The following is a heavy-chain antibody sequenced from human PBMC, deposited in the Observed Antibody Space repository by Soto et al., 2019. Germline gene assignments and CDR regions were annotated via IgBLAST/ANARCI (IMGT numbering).Heavy chain of an antibody. CDR1: GFIFNRYG. Sequence: QAQLVESGGDVVQPGTSLRLSCAVSGFIFNRYGMHWVRQAPGKGLEWVAVIWHDGSKKLYADSVRGRFTISRDDSKNTLFLQMNSLGVADTAVYYCARDADGHDGRGGGMDVWGQGTTVTASS. V-gene: IGHV3-33*01. J-gene: IGHJ6*02. D-gene: IGHD2-15*01. CDR3: ARDADGHDGRGGGMDV. CDR2: IWHDGSKK.